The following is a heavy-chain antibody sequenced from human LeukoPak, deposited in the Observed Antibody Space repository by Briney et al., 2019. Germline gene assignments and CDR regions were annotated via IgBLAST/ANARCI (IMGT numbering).Heavy chain of an antibody. CDR3: ARQIVVVPAAIGDAFDI. CDR1: GGSISSSSYY. J-gene: IGHJ3*02. Sequence: PSETLSLTCTVSGGSISSSSYYWGWIRQPPGKGLEWIGNIYYSGSTYYNPSLKSRVTISVDTSKNQFSLKLSSVTAADTAVYYCARQIVVVPAAIGDAFDIWGQGTMVTVSS. CDR2: IYYSGST. D-gene: IGHD2-2*02. V-gene: IGHV4-39*01.